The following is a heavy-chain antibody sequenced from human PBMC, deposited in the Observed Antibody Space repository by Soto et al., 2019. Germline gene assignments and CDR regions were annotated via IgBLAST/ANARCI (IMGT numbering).Heavy chain of an antibody. CDR2: ISYDGSSK. CDR1: GFTFSNYA. V-gene: IGHV3-30-3*01. J-gene: IGHJ4*02. CDR3: ARGSAVTTCSPHDY. D-gene: IGHD4-17*01. Sequence: QVQLVESGGGVVQPGRSLRLSCAASGFTFSNYAIHWVRQAPGKGLEWVAVISYDGSSKYYADSVKGRFTISGDNSKNTLYLQMNSLGAEDTAVYYCARGSAVTTCSPHDYWGQGTLVIVSS.